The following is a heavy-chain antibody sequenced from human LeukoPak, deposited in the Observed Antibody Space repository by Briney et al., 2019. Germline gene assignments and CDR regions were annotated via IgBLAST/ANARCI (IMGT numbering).Heavy chain of an antibody. J-gene: IGHJ6*03. Sequence: SETLSLTCTVSGDSISTSNSYWGWIRQPPGKGLEWIGSIYYSGNTYYNASLKSRVTISVDTSKNQFSLKLSSVTAADTAVYFCARGRVSSSTYYSTYYYYFYMDVWGKGTTVTVSS. CDR2: IYYSGNT. V-gene: IGHV4-39*07. D-gene: IGHD3-22*01. CDR3: ARGRVSSSTYYSTYYYYFYMDV. CDR1: GDSISTSNSY.